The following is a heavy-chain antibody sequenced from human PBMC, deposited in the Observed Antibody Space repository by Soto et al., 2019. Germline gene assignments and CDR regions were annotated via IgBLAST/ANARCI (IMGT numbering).Heavy chain of an antibody. J-gene: IGHJ4*02. CDR2: ITHGGST. CDR3: ARGRLFLTTSGLAITYFDY. CDR1: SGSFSGYY. Sequence: QVQLQQWGAGLLKPSETLSLTCAVYSGSFSGYYYSWIRQSPGKGLEWIGEITHGGSTTYSPSLKSRVTMSLDTSTNQFSLNMTSMTAADTAVYYCARGRLFLTTSGLAITYFDYWGQGTLVTVSS. D-gene: IGHD3-3*01. V-gene: IGHV4-34*01.